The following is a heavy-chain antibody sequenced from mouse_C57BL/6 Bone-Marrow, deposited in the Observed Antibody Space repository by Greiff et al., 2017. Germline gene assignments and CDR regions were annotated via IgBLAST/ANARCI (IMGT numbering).Heavy chain of an antibody. V-gene: IGHV5-6*01. CDR1: GFTFSSYG. CDR2: ISSGGSYT. CDR3: ARYDYAAMDY. Sequence: VQLKESGGDLVKPGGSLKLSCAASGFTFSSYGMSWVRQTPDKRLEWVATISSGGSYTYYPDSVKGRFTISRDNAKNTLYLQMSSLKSEDTAMYYCARYDYAAMDYWGQGTSVTVSS. J-gene: IGHJ4*01.